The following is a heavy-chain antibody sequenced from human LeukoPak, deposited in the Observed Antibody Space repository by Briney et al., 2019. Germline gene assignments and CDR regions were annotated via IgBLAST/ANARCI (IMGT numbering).Heavy chain of an antibody. J-gene: IGHJ3*02. CDR3: ARRILAYCGGDCHRGGEAHAFDI. D-gene: IGHD2-21*02. V-gene: IGHV4-30-4*01. Sequence: PSETLSLTCTVSGGSISSGDYYWSWIRQPPGKGLEWIGYIYYSGSTYYNPSLKSRVTISVDTSRNQFSLKLSSVTAADTAVYYCARRILAYCGGDCHRGGEAHAFDIWGQGTMVTVSS. CDR2: IYYSGST. CDR1: GGSISSGDYY.